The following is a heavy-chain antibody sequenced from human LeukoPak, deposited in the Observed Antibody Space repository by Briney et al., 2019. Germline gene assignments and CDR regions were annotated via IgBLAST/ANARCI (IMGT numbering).Heavy chain of an antibody. V-gene: IGHV3-48*03. D-gene: IGHD3-10*02. Sequence: PGGSLTPSCPASGFTFSSYEMNWVRHPQGKGLEWVSYISSIGSTIYYADSVKGRFTISRDNAKNSLYLQMNSLRAEDTAVYYCAELGITMIGGVWGKGTTVTISS. CDR1: GFTFSSYE. J-gene: IGHJ6*04. CDR2: ISSIGSTI. CDR3: AELGITMIGGV.